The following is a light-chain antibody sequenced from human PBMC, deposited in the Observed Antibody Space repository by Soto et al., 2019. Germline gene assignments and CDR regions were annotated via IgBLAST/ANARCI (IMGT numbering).Light chain of an antibody. CDR2: EVS. CDR1: SSDVGGYNY. J-gene: IGLJ1*01. V-gene: IGLV2-14*01. Sequence: QSALTQPASVSGSLGQSITISCTGTSSDVGGYNYVSWYQQHPGKAPKLMIYEVSNRPSGVSNRFSGSKSGNTASLTISGIQAQEEADYSSSSYTSSRTPYGFGTGTKVTV. CDR3: SSYTSSRTPYG.